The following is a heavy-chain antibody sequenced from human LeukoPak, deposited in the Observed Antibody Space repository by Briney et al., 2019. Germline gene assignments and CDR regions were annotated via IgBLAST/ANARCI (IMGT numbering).Heavy chain of an antibody. CDR2: ISGSGGST. J-gene: IGHJ4*02. Sequence: GGSLRLSCAASGFTFSSSAMSWVRQAPGKGLEWVSAISGSGGSTHYADSVKGRFTISRDNSKNTLYLQMNSLRAEDTAVYYCANGGLWLPTRSDWGQGTLVTVSS. V-gene: IGHV3-23*01. D-gene: IGHD5-18*01. CDR3: ANGGLWLPTRSD. CDR1: GFTFSSSA.